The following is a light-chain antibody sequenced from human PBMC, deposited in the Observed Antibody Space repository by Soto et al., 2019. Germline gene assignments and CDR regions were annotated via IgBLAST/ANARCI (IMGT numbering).Light chain of an antibody. J-gene: IGKJ1*01. Sequence: IVLTQSPGTLSLSPGERATFSCRDSQSVSSSYLAWYQQKRGQAPRRLIYGASIRATGIPDRFSGSGSGTDFTLTISRLEPEDLALYYCQQYHSSPRTFGQGTKVDIK. CDR1: QSVSSSY. CDR3: QQYHSSPRT. V-gene: IGKV3-20*01. CDR2: GAS.